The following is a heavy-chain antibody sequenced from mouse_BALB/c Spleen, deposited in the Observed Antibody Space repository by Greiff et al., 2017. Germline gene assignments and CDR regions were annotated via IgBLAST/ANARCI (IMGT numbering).Heavy chain of an antibody. V-gene: IGHV5-9-4*01. CDR3: ARGAYGNFAMDY. CDR2: ISSGGSYT. CDR1: GFTFSSYA. Sequence: DVHLVESGGGLVKPGGSLTLSCAASGFTFSSYAMSWVRQSPEKRLEWVAEISSGGSYTYYPDTVTGRFTISRDNAKNTLYLEMSSLRSEDTAMYYCARGAYGNFAMDYWGQGTSVTVSS. D-gene: IGHD2-1*01. J-gene: IGHJ4*01.